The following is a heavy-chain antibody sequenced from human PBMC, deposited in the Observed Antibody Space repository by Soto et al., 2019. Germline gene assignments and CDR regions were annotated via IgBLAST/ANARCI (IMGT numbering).Heavy chain of an antibody. CDR1: GFTFNNAW. J-gene: IGHJ4*02. CDR2: IKSKTDGGTT. V-gene: IGHV3-15*07. Sequence: GGSLRLSCAASGFTFNNAWMNWVRQAPGKGLEWVGRIKSKTDGGTTDYAAPVKGRFTISRDDSKNTLYLQINSLKTEDTAVYYCAGAAAGLFDYWGQGTLVTVFS. D-gene: IGHD6-13*01. CDR3: AGAAAGLFDY.